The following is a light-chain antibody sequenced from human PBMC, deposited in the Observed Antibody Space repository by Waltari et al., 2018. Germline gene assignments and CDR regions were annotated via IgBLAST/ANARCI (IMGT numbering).Light chain of an antibody. Sequence: DVVMTQSPLSLPVTPREPASISCRSSESLLHSNGNTYSAWYLQKPGQSPQLLIYLGVTRASGVPDRFSGSGSGTDFTLKISRVEAEDVGIYYCMQAIRTPRTFAQGTKVEIK. V-gene: IGKV2-28*01. CDR2: LGV. CDR3: MQAIRTPRT. CDR1: ESLLHSNGNTY. J-gene: IGKJ1*01.